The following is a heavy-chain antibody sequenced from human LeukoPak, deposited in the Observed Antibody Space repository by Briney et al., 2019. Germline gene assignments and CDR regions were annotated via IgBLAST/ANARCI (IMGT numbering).Heavy chain of an antibody. CDR1: GGSISSSSYY. J-gene: IGHJ6*03. V-gene: IGHV4-39*07. Sequence: PSETLSLTCTVSGGSISSSSYYWGWIRQPPGKGLEWIGSIYYSGSTYYNLSLKSRVTISVDTSKNQFSLKLSSVTAADTAVYYCAVNIVVVPAAIMGYMDVWGKGTTVTVSS. CDR3: AVNIVVVPAAIMGYMDV. D-gene: IGHD2-2*02. CDR2: IYYSGST.